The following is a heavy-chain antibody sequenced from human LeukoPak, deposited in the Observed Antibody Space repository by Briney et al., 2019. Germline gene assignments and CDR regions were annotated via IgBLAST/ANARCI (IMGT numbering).Heavy chain of an antibody. J-gene: IGHJ4*02. CDR3: AREWDYGGNSFDY. Sequence: GGFLRLSCAASGFTFSSYSMNWVRQAPGKGLEWVSSISSSSSYIYYADSVKGRFTISRDNAKNSLYLQMNSLRAEDTAVYYCAREWDYGGNSFDYWGQGTLVTVSS. V-gene: IGHV3-21*01. CDR1: GFTFSSYS. CDR2: ISSSSSYI. D-gene: IGHD4-23*01.